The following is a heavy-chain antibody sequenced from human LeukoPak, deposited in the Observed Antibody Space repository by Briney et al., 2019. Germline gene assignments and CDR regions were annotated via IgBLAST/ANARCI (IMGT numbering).Heavy chain of an antibody. V-gene: IGHV3-30-3*01. D-gene: IGHD2/OR15-2a*01. CDR3: ARDEYKADAY. CDR1: GFTFSSYA. J-gene: IGHJ4*02. CDR2: ISYDGGNK. Sequence: SLRLSCAASGFTFSSYAMHWVRQAPGKGLEWVAIISYDGGNKYYADSVKGRFTISRDNSKDTLYLQMNSLRGEDTAVYYCARDEYKADAYWGQGTLVTVSS.